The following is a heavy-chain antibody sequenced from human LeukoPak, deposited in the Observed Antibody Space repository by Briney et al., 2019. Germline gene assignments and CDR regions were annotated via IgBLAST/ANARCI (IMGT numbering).Heavy chain of an antibody. CDR1: GGSISSYY. J-gene: IGHJ4*02. CDR3: ARQYSSSSEELFDY. Sequence: PSETLSLTCTVSGGSISSYYWSWIRQPPGKGLEWIGYIYYSGSTNYNPSLKSRVTISVDTSKNQFSLKLSSVTAADTAVYYCARQYSSSSEELFDYWGQGTLVTVSS. D-gene: IGHD6-6*01. V-gene: IGHV4-59*08. CDR2: IYYSGST.